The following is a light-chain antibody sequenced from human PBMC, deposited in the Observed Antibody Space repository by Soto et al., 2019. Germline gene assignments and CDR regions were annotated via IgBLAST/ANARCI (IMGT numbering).Light chain of an antibody. V-gene: IGLV1-40*01. J-gene: IGLJ3*02. CDR1: SANIGAGYD. CDR3: QSYGTRLGQV. Sequence: QSVLTQPPSVSGAPGQRVTISCTGNSANIGAGYDVHWYQQVPGTAPKLLIYGNNNRPSVVADRFSGSKSGTSASLAITGLQAEDEAYYYCQSYGTRLGQVFGGGTKLTVL. CDR2: GNN.